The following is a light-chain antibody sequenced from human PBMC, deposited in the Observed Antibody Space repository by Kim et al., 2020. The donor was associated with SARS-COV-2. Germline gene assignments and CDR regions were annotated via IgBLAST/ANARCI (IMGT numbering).Light chain of an antibody. J-gene: IGLJ3*02. CDR3: QTRGTGLWV. Sequence: FVKLTCSLSWGHSCYGIAWHQLQPDQGPRYVMKLNSEGSNSKGDGFPGRFSGSSSGAERYLNISSLQSEDGADYCSQTRGTGLWVFGGGTKLTVL. CDR2: LNSEGSN. V-gene: IGLV4-69*01. CDR1: WGHSCYG.